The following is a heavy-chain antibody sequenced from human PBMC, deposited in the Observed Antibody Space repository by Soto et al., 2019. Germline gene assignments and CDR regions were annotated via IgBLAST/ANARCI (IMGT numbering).Heavy chain of an antibody. D-gene: IGHD6-13*01. Sequence: ASVKVSCKASGYTFTSYYMHWVRQAPGQGLEWMGIINPSGGSTSYAQKFQGRVTMTRDTSTSTVYMELSSLRSEDTAVYYCSIDKRVRRAGPSYYYYGMDVWGQGTTVTVSS. CDR1: GYTFTSYY. CDR2: INPSGGST. CDR3: SIDKRVRRAGPSYYYYGMDV. J-gene: IGHJ6*02. V-gene: IGHV1-46*01.